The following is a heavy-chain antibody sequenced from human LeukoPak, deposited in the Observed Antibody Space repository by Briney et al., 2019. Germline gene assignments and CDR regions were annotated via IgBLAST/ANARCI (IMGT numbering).Heavy chain of an antibody. CDR3: ARVIGLWIWYGSGSYWTLDAFDI. Sequence: SETLSLTCTVSGGSISSYYWSWIRQPAGKGLEWIGRIYTSGSTNYNPSLKSRVTMSVDTSKNQFSLKLSSVTAADTAVYYCARVIGLWIWYGSGSYWTLDAFDIWGQGTMVTVSS. CDR1: GGSISSYY. V-gene: IGHV4-4*07. CDR2: IYTSGST. D-gene: IGHD3-10*01. J-gene: IGHJ3*02.